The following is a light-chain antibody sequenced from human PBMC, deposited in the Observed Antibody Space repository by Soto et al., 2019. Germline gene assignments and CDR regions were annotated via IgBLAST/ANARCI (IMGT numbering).Light chain of an antibody. V-gene: IGKV4-1*01. J-gene: IGKJ2*01. CDR1: QSVLYSSNNKNQ. Sequence: DIVMTQSPDSLAVSLGERATINCKSSQSVLYSSNNKNQLAWYQQKPGQPPKLLIYWASTRESGVPDRFSGSGSGTDFTLTISSLQAEDVAVYYCQQYYGNPPYTFGQGTKLEIK. CDR3: QQYYGNPPYT. CDR2: WAS.